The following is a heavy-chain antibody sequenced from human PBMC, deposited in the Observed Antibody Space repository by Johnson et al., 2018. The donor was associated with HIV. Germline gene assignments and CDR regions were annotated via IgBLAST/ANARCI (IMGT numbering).Heavy chain of an antibody. J-gene: IGHJ3*02. Sequence: VQLVESGGGLVKPGGSLRLPCAASGFTFSNAWMTWVRQAPGKGLEWVGRIKSKSDGGTTDYAAPVRGRFTISRDDSKDTLYLQINSLKTEDTAVYYCTSEGAFYDAFDIWGQGAMVTVSS. V-gene: IGHV3-15*01. CDR2: IKSKSDGGTT. D-gene: IGHD3-16*01. CDR3: TSEGAFYDAFDI. CDR1: GFTFSNAW.